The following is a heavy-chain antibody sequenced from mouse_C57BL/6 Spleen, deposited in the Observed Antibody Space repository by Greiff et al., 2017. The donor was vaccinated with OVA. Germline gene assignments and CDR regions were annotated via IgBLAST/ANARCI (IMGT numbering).Heavy chain of an antibody. CDR2: ISYDGSN. CDR1: GYSITSGYY. Sequence: EVKVEESGPGLVKPSQSLSLTCSVTGYSITSGYYWYWIRQFPGNKLEWMGYISYDGSNNYNPSLKNRISITRDTSKNQFFLKLNSVTTEDTATYYCARVDYYGSIYFDYWGQGTTLTVSS. CDR3: ARVDYYGSIYFDY. D-gene: IGHD1-1*01. V-gene: IGHV3-6*01. J-gene: IGHJ2*01.